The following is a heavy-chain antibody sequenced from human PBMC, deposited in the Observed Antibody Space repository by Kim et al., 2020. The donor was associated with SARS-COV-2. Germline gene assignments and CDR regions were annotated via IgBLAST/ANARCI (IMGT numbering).Heavy chain of an antibody. CDR1: GFTVSSNY. CDR2: IYSGGST. CDR3: ARASCSSTSCEALDAFDI. D-gene: IGHD2-2*01. Sequence: GGSLRLSCAASGFTVSSNYMSWVRQAPGKGLEWVSVIYSGGSTYYADSVKGRFTISRDNSKNTLYLQMNSLRAEDTAVYYCARASCSSTSCEALDAFDIWGQGTMVTVSS. J-gene: IGHJ3*02. V-gene: IGHV3-53*01.